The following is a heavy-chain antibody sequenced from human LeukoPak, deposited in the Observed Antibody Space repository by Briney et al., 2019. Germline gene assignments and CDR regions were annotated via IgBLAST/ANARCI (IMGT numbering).Heavy chain of an antibody. CDR2: IDWDDDK. V-gene: IGHV2-70*11. Sequence: SGPTLVKPTQTLTLTCTFSGFSLSTSAMCVSWIRQPPGKALEWLARIDWDDDKYYSTSLRTRLTISKGTSKNQVVLTMTNMDPVDTATYYCARIQQSGNSGWTADYWGQGTLVTVSS. CDR3: ARIQQSGNSGWTADY. J-gene: IGHJ4*02. CDR1: GFSLSTSAMC. D-gene: IGHD6-19*01.